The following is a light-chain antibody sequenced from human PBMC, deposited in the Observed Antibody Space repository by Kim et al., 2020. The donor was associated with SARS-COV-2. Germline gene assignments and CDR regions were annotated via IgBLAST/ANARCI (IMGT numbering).Light chain of an antibody. CDR1: SLRKYP. CDR2: DKN. J-gene: IGLJ3*02. CDR3: GSRDNNGPGV. V-gene: IGLV3-19*01. Sequence: SSELTQDPDVSVALGQTVRITCQGDSLRKYPASWYQQKPGQAPILVMQDKNNVRPSGVPDRFSGSNSGNTAFLTITGAQVEDEAAYYCGSRDNNGPGVFGVGTKLTVL.